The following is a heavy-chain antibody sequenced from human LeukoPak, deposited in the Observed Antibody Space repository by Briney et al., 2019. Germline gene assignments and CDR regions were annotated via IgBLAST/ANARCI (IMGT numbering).Heavy chain of an antibody. CDR1: GGSISSGGYS. D-gene: IGHD5-18*01. J-gene: IGHJ4*02. CDR3: ARSPNTAMETFDY. Sequence: SETLSLTCTVSGGSISSGGYSWSWIRQPPGKGLEWIGYIYHSGSTYYNPSLKSRVTISVDRSKNQFSLKLSSVTAADTAVYYCARSPNTAMETFDYWGQGTLVTVSS. CDR2: IYHSGST. V-gene: IGHV4-30-2*01.